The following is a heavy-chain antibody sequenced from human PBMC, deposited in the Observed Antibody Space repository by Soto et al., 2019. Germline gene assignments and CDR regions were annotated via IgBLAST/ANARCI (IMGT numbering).Heavy chain of an antibody. J-gene: IGHJ5*02. CDR3: ARSIDP. CDR1: GCSISSGGYS. V-gene: IGHV4-30-2*01. Sequence: SETLSLTCAVSGCSISSGGYSWSWIRQPPGKGLEWIGYIYHGVSTYYNPSLKSRVTISVDRSKNQFSLKLSSVTAADTAVYYCARSIDPWGQGTLVTVSS. CDR2: IYHGVST.